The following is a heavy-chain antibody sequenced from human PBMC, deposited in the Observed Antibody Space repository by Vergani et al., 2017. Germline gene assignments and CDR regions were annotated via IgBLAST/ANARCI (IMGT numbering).Heavy chain of an antibody. CDR2: ISGSGGST. CDR3: AKDSQGTSSGYYNYYYGMDV. J-gene: IGHJ6*02. V-gene: IGHV3-23*01. Sequence: EVQLLESGGGLVQPGGSLRLSCAASGFTFSSYAMSWVRQAPGKGLEWVSAISGSGGSTYYAGSVKGRFTIARDNSKNTLYMQMNSLRAEDTARYYCAKDSQGTSSGYYNYYYGMDVWGQGTMVTVSS. D-gene: IGHD3-22*01. CDR1: GFTFSSYA.